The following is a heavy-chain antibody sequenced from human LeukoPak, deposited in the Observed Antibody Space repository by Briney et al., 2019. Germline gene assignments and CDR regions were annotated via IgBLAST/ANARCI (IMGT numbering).Heavy chain of an antibody. Sequence: ASVKVSCKASGYTFTSYYMHWVRQAPGQGLEWMGILNPSGGSTSYAQKFQGRVTMTRDTSTSTVYMELSSLRSEDTAVYYCARRPRGYCSSTSCSPLYYYYGMDVWGQGTTVTVSS. V-gene: IGHV1-46*01. J-gene: IGHJ6*02. CDR2: LNPSGGST. D-gene: IGHD2-2*01. CDR3: ARRPRGYCSSTSCSPLYYYYGMDV. CDR1: GYTFTSYY.